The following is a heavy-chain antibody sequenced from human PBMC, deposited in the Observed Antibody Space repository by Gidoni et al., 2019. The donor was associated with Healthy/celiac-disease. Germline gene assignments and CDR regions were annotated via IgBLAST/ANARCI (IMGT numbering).Heavy chain of an antibody. CDR1: GGPFSRYA. J-gene: IGHJ4*02. Sequence: QVQLVQSGAEVKKPGSSVKVSCKASGGPFSRYAISWVRQAPGQGLEWMGGIIPIFGTANYAQKFQGRVTITADESTSTAYMERSSLRSEDTAVYYCARADYDFWSGHPYFDYWGQGTLVTVSS. D-gene: IGHD3-3*01. CDR2: IIPIFGTA. V-gene: IGHV1-69*01. CDR3: ARADYDFWSGHPYFDY.